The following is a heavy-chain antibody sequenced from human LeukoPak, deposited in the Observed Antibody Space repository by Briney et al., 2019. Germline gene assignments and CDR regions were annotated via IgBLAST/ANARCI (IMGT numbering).Heavy chain of an antibody. D-gene: IGHD4-23*01. V-gene: IGHV3-48*01. J-gene: IGHJ4*02. CDR1: GFSFSSYS. CDR3: ARAPPDYGGYTNDY. Sequence: GGSLRLSCAASGFSFSSYSMNWVRQAPGKGLEWVSYISGSSSRIYYADSVKGRFTISRDNAKTSLYLQMNSLRAEDTAVYYCARAPPDYGGYTNDYWGRGTLVTVSS. CDR2: ISGSSSRI.